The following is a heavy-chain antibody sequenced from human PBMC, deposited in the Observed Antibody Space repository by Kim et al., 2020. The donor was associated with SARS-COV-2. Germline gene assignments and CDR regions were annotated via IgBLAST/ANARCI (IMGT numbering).Heavy chain of an antibody. Sequence: GSIGYADSVKGRFAISRDNARKTLYLEMNSLSPEDTALYYCAEDFEQLKDWGQGTLVTVSS. CDR3: AEDFEQLKD. V-gene: IGHV3-9*01. CDR2: GSI. J-gene: IGHJ4*02. D-gene: IGHD6-13*01.